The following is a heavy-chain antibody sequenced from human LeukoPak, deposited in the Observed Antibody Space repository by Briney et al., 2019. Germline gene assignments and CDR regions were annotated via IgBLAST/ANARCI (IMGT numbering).Heavy chain of an antibody. CDR1: GFAFSSQA. CDR2: IRGSGVYT. J-gene: IGHJ4*02. D-gene: IGHD4-11*01. Sequence: PGGSLRLSCAASGFAFSSQAMGWVRQAPGKGLEWVSVIRGSGVYTLYADSVKGRLTISRDNSKNTLYLQMNSLRAGDTAVYYCARQYDYWGQGTLVTVSS. CDR3: ARQYDY. V-gene: IGHV3-23*01.